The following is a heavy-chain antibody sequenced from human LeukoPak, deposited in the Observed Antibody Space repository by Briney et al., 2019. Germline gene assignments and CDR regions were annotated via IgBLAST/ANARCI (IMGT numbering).Heavy chain of an antibody. CDR1: GCTFRSYA. J-gene: IGHJ5*02. D-gene: IGHD1-7*01. CDR3: ARYYGYNWNYGGGGWFDP. CDR2: IIPIFGTA. V-gene: IGHV1-69*05. Sequence: SVKVSCKASGCTFRSYAISWVRQAPGQGLEWMGRIIPIFGTANYAQKFQGRVTITTAESTSTAYMVLSSMRSEDTAVYYCARYYGYNWNYGGGGWFDPWGQGTLVTVSS.